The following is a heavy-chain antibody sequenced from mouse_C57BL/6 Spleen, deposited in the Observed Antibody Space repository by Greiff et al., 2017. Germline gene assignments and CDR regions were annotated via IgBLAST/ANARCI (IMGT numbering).Heavy chain of an antibody. Sequence: EVQLQESGPGLVKPSQSLSLTCSVTGYSITSGSYWNWIRQFPGDKLEWMGYRSYDGSNNFNPSLKDRISITRDTSKNQFFLKLNSVTTADTATYYCAREGDDDDDWYFDGWGTGTTVTVSS. D-gene: IGHD2-3*01. V-gene: IGHV3-6*01. CDR2: RSYDGSN. CDR1: GYSITSGSY. CDR3: AREGDDDDDWYFDG. J-gene: IGHJ1*03.